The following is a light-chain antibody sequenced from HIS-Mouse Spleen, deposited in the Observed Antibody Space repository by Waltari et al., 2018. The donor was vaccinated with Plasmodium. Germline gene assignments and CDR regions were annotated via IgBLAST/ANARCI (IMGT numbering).Light chain of an antibody. Sequence: SYELTQPPSVSVSPGQPASITCSGHAFPKKFAYWYQQKSGQAPVLVIYEDSKRPPGIPERFSGSSSGTMATLTISGAQVEDEADYYCYSTDSSGNHRVFGGGTKLTVL. V-gene: IGLV3-10*01. CDR2: EDS. CDR3: YSTDSSGNHRV. CDR1: AFPKKF. J-gene: IGLJ3*02.